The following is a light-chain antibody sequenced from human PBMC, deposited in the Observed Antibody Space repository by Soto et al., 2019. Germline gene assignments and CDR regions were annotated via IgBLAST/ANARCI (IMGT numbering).Light chain of an antibody. Sequence: DIQMTQSPSTLPASVGDRVTITCRASQSISNWLAWYQPKPGTAPKVLIYHASNLQSGVPSRFSASRSGTDFSLTISSLQPEDFATYYCQQSYLTPETFGQGTKVDIK. CDR2: HAS. V-gene: IGKV1-5*01. CDR1: QSISNW. CDR3: QQSYLTPET. J-gene: IGKJ2*01.